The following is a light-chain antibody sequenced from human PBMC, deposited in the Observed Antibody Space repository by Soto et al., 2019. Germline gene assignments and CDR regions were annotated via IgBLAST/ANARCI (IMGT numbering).Light chain of an antibody. Sequence: EIVLTQSPGTLSLSPGERATLSCRASQSVSSSYLSWYQQKPGQAPMLLIYGASSRATGIPDRFSGSGSWTAFTLTISRREHEDFAVYYCQQYGSSPPYTFGQGTKLEIK. V-gene: IGKV3-20*01. J-gene: IGKJ2*01. CDR2: GAS. CDR3: QQYGSSPPYT. CDR1: QSVSSSY.